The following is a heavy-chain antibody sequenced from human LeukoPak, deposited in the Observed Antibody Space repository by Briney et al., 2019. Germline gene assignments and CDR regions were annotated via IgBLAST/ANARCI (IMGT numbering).Heavy chain of an antibody. CDR2: INHSGST. Sequence: PSETLSLTCTVSGGSISGYYWSWIRQPPGKGLEWIGEINHSGSTNYNPSLKSRVTISVDTSKNQFSLKLSSVTAADTAVYYCARGRGTPRDAFDIWGQGTMVTVSS. D-gene: IGHD1-1*01. V-gene: IGHV4-34*01. J-gene: IGHJ3*02. CDR3: ARGRGTPRDAFDI. CDR1: GGSISGYY.